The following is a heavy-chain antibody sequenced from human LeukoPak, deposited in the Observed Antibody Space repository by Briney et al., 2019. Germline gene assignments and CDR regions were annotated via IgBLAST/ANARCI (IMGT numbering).Heavy chain of an antibody. V-gene: IGHV3-9*01. J-gene: IGHJ4*02. Sequence: GRSLRLSCAASGFTFDDYAMHWVRQAPGKGLEWVSGISWNSGSIAYADSVKGRFTISRDNAKNSLYLQMNSLRAEDTAVYYCARGFTVTTRNYFDYWGQGTLVTVSS. D-gene: IGHD4-17*01. CDR1: GFTFDDYA. CDR2: ISWNSGSI. CDR3: ARGFTVTTRNYFDY.